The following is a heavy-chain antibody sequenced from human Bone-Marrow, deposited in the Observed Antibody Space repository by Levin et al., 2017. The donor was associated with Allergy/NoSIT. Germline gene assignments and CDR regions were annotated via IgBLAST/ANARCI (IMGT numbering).Heavy chain of an antibody. V-gene: IGHV7-4-1*02. CDR3: ARDRGDISGWHPADN. J-gene: IGHJ4*02. D-gene: IGHD6-19*01. Sequence: ASVKVSCKASGYSFSTYGLNWVRQAPGQGLEWMGWINTNTGSPLYVQGFTGRFVFSLDTSVTTASLHISGLKAEDTAVYYCARDRGDISGWHPADNWGQGTLVTVSS. CDR2: INTNTGSP. CDR1: GYSFSTYG.